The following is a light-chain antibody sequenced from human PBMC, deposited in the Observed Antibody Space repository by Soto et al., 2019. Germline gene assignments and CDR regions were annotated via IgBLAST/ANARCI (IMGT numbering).Light chain of an antibody. CDR2: GAS. Sequence: EIVLTQSPGTLSLSPGERATLSCRASQSVSSSYLAWYQQKPGQAPRLLMYGASSRATGIPDRFSGSGSGTDFTLTISRLELEDFAVYYCQQYGSSRWTFGQGTKV. CDR3: QQYGSSRWT. V-gene: IGKV3-20*01. J-gene: IGKJ1*01. CDR1: QSVSSSY.